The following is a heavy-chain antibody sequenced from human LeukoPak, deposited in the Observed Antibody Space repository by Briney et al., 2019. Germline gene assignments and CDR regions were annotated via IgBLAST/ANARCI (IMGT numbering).Heavy chain of an antibody. D-gene: IGHD3-3*01. V-gene: IGHV3-7*01. J-gene: IGHJ4*02. Sequence: GGSLRLSCAASGFTFSSYWMSWVRQAPGKGLEWVANIKQDRSEKYYVDSVKGRFTISRDNAKNSLYLQMNSLRAEDTAVYYCARRVEYYDFWSGYSLYFDYWGQGTLVTVSS. CDR2: IKQDRSEK. CDR1: GFTFSSYW. CDR3: ARRVEYYDFWSGYSLYFDY.